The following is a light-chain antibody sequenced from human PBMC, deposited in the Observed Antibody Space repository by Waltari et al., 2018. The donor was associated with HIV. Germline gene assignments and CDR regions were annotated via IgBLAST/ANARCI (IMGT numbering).Light chain of an antibody. CDR3: HQSRSLPPWT. V-gene: IGKV6-21*01. CDR2: YAS. Sequence: EIVLTQSPDFQSVTPKEKVTITCRASQSIGSSLHWYQQKPDQSPKLLIKYASQSVSGVPSRFSGSGSGTNFTRTIDSLEAEDAATYYCHQSRSLPPWTFGQGTKVEIK. J-gene: IGKJ1*01. CDR1: QSIGSS.